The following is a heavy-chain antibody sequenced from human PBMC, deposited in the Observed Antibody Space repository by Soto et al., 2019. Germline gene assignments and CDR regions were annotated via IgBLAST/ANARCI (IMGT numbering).Heavy chain of an antibody. D-gene: IGHD6-19*01. Sequence: EVQLVESGGGLVQPGGSLRLSCAASGFTVSSNYMSWVRQAPGKGLEWVSVIYSGGSTYYADSVKGRFTISRDNSKNTLDLQMNSLRAEDTAVYYCARAGGAVAGPFDYWGQGTLVTVSS. CDR1: GFTVSSNY. CDR3: ARAGGAVAGPFDY. CDR2: IYSGGST. J-gene: IGHJ4*02. V-gene: IGHV3-66*01.